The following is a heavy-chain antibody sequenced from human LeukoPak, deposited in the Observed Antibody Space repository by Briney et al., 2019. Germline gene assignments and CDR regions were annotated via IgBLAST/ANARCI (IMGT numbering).Heavy chain of an antibody. CDR1: GFTFDDYA. V-gene: IGHV3-9*01. CDR2: ISWNSGSI. D-gene: IGHD3-3*01. J-gene: IGHJ4*02. CDR3: ARGSNWRLPSFLDY. Sequence: GGSLRLSCAASGFTFDDYAMHWVRQAPGKGLEWVSGISWNSGSIGYADSVKGRFTISRDNAKNSLYLQMNSLRAEDTALYYCARGSNWRLPSFLDYWGQGTLVTVSS.